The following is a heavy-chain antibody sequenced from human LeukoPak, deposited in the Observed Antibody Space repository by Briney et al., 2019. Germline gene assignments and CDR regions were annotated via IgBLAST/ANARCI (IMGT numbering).Heavy chain of an antibody. CDR1: GDSISSYY. CDR2: IYYSGST. D-gene: IGHD3-10*01. Sequence: PSETLSLTCTVSGDSISSYYWSWIRQPPGKGLEWIGYIYYSGSTNYNPSLKSRVTISVDTSKNQFSLKLSSATAADTAVYYCARRTMVRGVPDVWGQGTTVTVSS. V-gene: IGHV4-59*08. J-gene: IGHJ6*02. CDR3: ARRTMVRGVPDV.